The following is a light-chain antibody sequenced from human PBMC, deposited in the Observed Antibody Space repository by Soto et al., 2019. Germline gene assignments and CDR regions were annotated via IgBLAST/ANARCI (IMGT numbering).Light chain of an antibody. Sequence: QSVLTQPPSVSGAPGQRVTISCTGSSSNIGAGYDVHWYQQLPGTAPKLLIYGNSNRPSGVPDRFSGSKSGTSASLAITGLQFEYESDYYCQSYYSSLRGYFFRTSTKVT. V-gene: IGLV1-40*01. CDR2: GNS. CDR1: SSNIGAGYD. J-gene: IGLJ1*01. CDR3: QSYYSSLRGYF.